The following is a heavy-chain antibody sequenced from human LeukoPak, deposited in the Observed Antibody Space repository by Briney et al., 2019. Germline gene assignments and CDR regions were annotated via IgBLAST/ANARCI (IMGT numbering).Heavy chain of an antibody. CDR2: INAATGDT. CDR1: GYNFNDYY. CDR3: ARELFRHYEWSQRGFDF. Sequence: GASVKVSCKTSGYNFNDYYVNWVRQIPGQAYEWLGWINAATGDTKFAEKFQDRVTLTRDSSVNTAYMDLRSPTSDDAAICYCARELFRHYEWSQRGFDFWGQGTLVTVSS. J-gene: IGHJ4*02. D-gene: IGHD3-16*01. V-gene: IGHV1-2*02.